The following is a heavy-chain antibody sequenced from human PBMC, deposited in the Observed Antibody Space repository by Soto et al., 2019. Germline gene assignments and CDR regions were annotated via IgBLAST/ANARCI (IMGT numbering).Heavy chain of an antibody. CDR2: ISSSGSTI. CDR1: GFTFSSYE. CDR3: ERSGYSYGADY. D-gene: IGHD5-18*01. J-gene: IGHJ4*02. V-gene: IGHV3-48*03. Sequence: GGSLRLSCAASGFTFSSYEMNWVRQAPGKGLEWVSYISSSGSTIYYADSVKGRFTISRDNAKNSLYLQMNSLRAEDTAVYYCERSGYSYGADYWGQGTLVTVSS.